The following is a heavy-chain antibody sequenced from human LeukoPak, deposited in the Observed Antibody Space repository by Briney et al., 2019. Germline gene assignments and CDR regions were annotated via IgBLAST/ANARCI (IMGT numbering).Heavy chain of an antibody. D-gene: IGHD5-18*01. J-gene: IGHJ5*02. CDR2: IRYDGSNK. V-gene: IGHV3-30*02. CDR3: AKEDTAMASNWFDP. CDR1: GFTFSSYG. Sequence: GGSLRLSCAASGFTFSSYGMHWVRQAPGKGLEWVAFIRYDGSNKYYADSVKGRFTISRDNSKNTLYLQMNSLRAEDTAVYYCAKEDTAMASNWFDPWGKGTLVTVSS.